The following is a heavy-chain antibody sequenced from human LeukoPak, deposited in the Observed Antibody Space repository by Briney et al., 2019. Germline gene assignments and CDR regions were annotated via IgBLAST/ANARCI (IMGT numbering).Heavy chain of an antibody. D-gene: IGHD3-22*01. J-gene: IGHJ4*02. CDR1: GFTFSSYA. CDR3: AKGLRDSSGYSLDYFDY. CDR2: ISGSGGST. V-gene: IGHV3-23*01. Sequence: SGGSLRLSCAASGFTFSSYAMSWVRQAPGKGLEWVSAISGSGGSTYYADSVKGRFTISRDNSKNSLYLQMNSLRAEDTALYYCAKGLRDSSGYSLDYFDYWGQGTLVTVSS.